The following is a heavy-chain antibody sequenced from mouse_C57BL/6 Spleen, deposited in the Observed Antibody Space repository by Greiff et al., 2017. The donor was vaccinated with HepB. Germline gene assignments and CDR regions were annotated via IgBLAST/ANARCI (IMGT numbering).Heavy chain of an antibody. Sequence: QVQLQQPGAELVKPGASVKLSCKASGYTFTSYWMQWVKQRPGQGLEWIGEIDPSDSYTNYNQKFKGKATLTVDTSSSTAYMQLSSLTSEDSAVYYCARSRGNPWFDYWGQGTTLTASS. J-gene: IGHJ2*01. CDR3: ARSRGNPWFDY. CDR2: IDPSDSYT. CDR1: GYTFTSYW. D-gene: IGHD2-1*01. V-gene: IGHV1-50*01.